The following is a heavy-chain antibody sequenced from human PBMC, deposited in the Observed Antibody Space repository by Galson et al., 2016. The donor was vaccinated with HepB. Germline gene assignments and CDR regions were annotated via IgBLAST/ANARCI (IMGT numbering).Heavy chain of an antibody. J-gene: IGHJ6*02. D-gene: IGHD2-2*01. CDR2: ISAYNGNT. CDR1: GYTFTTYG. Sequence: SVKVSCKASGYTFTTYGISWVRQAPGQGLEWMGWISAYNGNTNYAQKLQGRVTMTTDTSTSTAYMELRSLRSDDTAVCYCARDPRKIRYQLLEIYYYYYAMDVGGQGTTVTVSS. CDR3: ARDPRKIRYQLLEIYYYYYAMDV. V-gene: IGHV1-18*01.